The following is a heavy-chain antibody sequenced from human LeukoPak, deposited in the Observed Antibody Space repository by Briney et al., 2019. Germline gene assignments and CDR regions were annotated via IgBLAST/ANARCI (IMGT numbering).Heavy chain of an antibody. V-gene: IGHV4-59*07. CDR1: GGSISSYY. Sequence: SDTLSLTCTVSGGSISSYYWSWIRQPPGKGLEWIGYIYYSGTTKYNPSLKSRVTISVDTSKNQFSLKVSSVSAADTAVYYCTRVLVHGQSDYWGQGTLVTVSS. D-gene: IGHD2-8*01. J-gene: IGHJ4*02. CDR2: IYYSGTT. CDR3: TRVLVHGQSDY.